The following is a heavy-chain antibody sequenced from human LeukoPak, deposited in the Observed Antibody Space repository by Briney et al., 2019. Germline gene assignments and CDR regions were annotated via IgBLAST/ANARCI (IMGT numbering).Heavy chain of an antibody. CDR2: IWYDGSNK. V-gene: IGHV3-33*06. CDR1: GFTFSSYG. CDR3: ANDGGKISY. D-gene: IGHD2-15*01. Sequence: PGGSLRLSCAASGFTFSSYGMHWVRQAPGKGLEWVAVIWYDGSNKYYADSVKGRFTISRDNSKTTLYLQMNSLRAEDTAVYYCANDGGKISYWGQGTLVAVSS. J-gene: IGHJ4*02.